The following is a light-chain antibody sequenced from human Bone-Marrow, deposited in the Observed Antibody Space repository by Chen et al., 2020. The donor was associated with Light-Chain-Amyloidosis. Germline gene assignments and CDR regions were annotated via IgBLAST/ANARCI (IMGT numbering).Light chain of an antibody. Sequence: DIQMTQSPSTLSASVGDRVIITCRASQSIDTYLAWYRRKPGKAPKLLIQSASNLEGGVPSMFSGSGSGTEFTLTISSLQPDDFGSYYCQQYSSYPRTFGQGTNLEI. V-gene: IGKV1-5*01. CDR1: QSIDTY. CDR2: SAS. J-gene: IGKJ2*01. CDR3: QQYSSYPRT.